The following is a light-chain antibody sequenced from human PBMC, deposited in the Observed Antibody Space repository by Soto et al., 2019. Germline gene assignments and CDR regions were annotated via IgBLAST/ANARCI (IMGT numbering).Light chain of an antibody. CDR3: QQYNNWPPWT. V-gene: IGKV3-15*01. J-gene: IGKJ1*01. CDR1: QSVSSN. CDR2: GAS. Sequence: EIVMTQSPATLSVSPGERATLSCRASQSVSSNLAWYQQKPGQAPRLLIYGASIRATGIPARFSGSGSGTEFTLTISSLQSGDFAVYYCQQYNNWPPWTFGRGTKVEIK.